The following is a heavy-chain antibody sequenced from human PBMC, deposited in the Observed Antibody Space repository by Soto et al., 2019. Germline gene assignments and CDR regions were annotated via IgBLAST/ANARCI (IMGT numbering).Heavy chain of an antibody. Sequence: EVQLVESGGGLVQPGGSLRLSCAASGFTFSSYWMSWVRQAPGKGLEWVANIKQDGSEKYYVDSVKGRFTISRDNAKKSLYLQMNRLRAEDTGVYYCERDKGREGKGSNYDFWSGYYMRVEGEKVHHYYYYMDVWGKGTTVTVSS. CDR3: ERDKGREGKGSNYDFWSGYYMRVEGEKVHHYYYYMDV. D-gene: IGHD3-3*01. CDR2: IKQDGSEK. J-gene: IGHJ6*03. CDR1: GFTFSSYW. V-gene: IGHV3-7*01.